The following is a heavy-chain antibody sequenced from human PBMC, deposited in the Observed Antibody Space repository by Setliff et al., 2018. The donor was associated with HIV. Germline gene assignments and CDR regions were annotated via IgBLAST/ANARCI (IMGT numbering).Heavy chain of an antibody. CDR3: AKPTSGFYPRPYDL. D-gene: IGHD5-12*01. CDR2: VSPDGGVT. Sequence: GESLKISCVGTGFAFSTFDMNWVRQTPGKGLEWVAAVSPDGGVTYYPDSLRGRFTVSRDNSKNMLFLQMNDLGAEDSAIYYCAKPTSGFYPRPYDLWGHGTKVTVSS. J-gene: IGHJ3*01. CDR1: GFAFSTFD. V-gene: IGHV3-23*01.